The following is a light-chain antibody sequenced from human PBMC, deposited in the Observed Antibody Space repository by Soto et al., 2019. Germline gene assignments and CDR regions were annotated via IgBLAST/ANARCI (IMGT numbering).Light chain of an antibody. V-gene: IGKV1-12*01. J-gene: IGKJ1*01. CDR1: QSISNW. Sequence: DIQMTQSPSSVSASVGDRVTITCRASQSISNWLAWYQQKPGRAPKLLIYATSTLLSGVPSRFSGGRSGTDYIFTISSLQPEDFASYYCQQANSFPWTFGQGTKVDIK. CDR2: ATS. CDR3: QQANSFPWT.